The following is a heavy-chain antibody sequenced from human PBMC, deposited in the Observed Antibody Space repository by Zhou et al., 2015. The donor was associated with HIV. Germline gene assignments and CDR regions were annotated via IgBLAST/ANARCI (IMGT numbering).Heavy chain of an antibody. CDR2: INPNGDAT. V-gene: IGHV3-23*04. CDR1: GFIFSDYS. CDR3: VKRYFCRDGICNTVVPLGD. Sequence: EVHLVQSGGGLVKPGGSLTLSCAASGFIFSDYSINWVRQAPGKGLEWVSGINPNGDATYYADSVKGRFSISRDQSKSTLYLQMSSLRPDDTAIYYCVKRYFCRDGICNTVVPLGDWGQGTLVTVSS. J-gene: IGHJ4*02. D-gene: IGHD2-2*02.